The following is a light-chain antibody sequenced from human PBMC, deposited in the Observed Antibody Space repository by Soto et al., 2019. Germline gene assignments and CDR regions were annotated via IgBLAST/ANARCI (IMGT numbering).Light chain of an antibody. CDR2: KAS. Sequence: DIQMTQSPSTLSASVGDRVTITCRASQTISDWLAWYQQKPGKAPNLLISKASTLESGVPSRFSGSGAGTEFTLTITILQPDDFATYDCLQYDSPWSFGHQYDSLWTFGQGTKVDI. V-gene: IGKV1-5*03. J-gene: IGKJ1*01. CDR3: LQYDSPWSFGHQYDSLWT. CDR1: QTISDW.